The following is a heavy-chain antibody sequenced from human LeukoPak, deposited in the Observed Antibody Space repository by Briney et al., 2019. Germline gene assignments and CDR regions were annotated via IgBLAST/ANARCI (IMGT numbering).Heavy chain of an antibody. D-gene: IGHD2-2*01. CDR2: IYYTGLA. Sequence: SETLSLTCSVSGGSISNSSYDWGWIRQPPGKGLEWVGSIYYTGLAYYNPSLESRVTMSGDTSKNQFSLKLSSMTAADTAVYYCARHRGYCSSTSCHPFDYWGLGTLVTVSS. J-gene: IGHJ4*02. V-gene: IGHV4-39*01. CDR3: ARHRGYCSSTSCHPFDY. CDR1: GGSISNSSYD.